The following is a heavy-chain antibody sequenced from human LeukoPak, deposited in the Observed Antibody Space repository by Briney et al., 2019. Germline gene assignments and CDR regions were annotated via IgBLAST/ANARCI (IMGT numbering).Heavy chain of an antibody. CDR3: AKDTVDSSSSGYYYMDV. CDR1: GFTFDDYA. D-gene: IGHD6-6*01. CDR2: ISWNSGSI. J-gene: IGHJ6*03. Sequence: GGFLRLSCAASGFTFDDYAMHWVRQAPGKGLEWVSGISWNSGSIGYADSVKGRFTISRDNAKNSLYLQMNSLRAEDTALYYCAKDTVDSSSSGYYYMDVWGKGTTVTVSS. V-gene: IGHV3-9*01.